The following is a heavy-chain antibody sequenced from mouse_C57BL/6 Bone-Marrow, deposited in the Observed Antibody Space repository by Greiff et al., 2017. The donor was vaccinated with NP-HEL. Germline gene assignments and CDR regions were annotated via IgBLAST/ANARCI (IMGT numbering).Heavy chain of an antibody. D-gene: IGHD3-2*02. J-gene: IGHJ2*01. CDR2: IYPRSGNT. CDR1: GYTFTSYG. V-gene: IGHV1-81*01. Sequence: QVQLQQSGAELARPGASVKLSCKASGYTFTSYGISWVKQRTGQGLEWIGEIYPRSGNTYYNEKFKGKATLTADKSSSPAYMEVRSLTCEDSAVYFCARWSGQARGVDYWGQGTTLTVSS. CDR3: ARWSGQARGVDY.